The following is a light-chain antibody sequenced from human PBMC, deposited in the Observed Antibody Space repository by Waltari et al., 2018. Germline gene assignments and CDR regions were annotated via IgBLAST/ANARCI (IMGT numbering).Light chain of an antibody. CDR2: DAS. CDR1: QSVSSQ. V-gene: IGKV3-11*01. CDR3: QQCNNSPPT. Sequence: EIVLTQSPATLSLSPGEGAPLPCRASQSVSSQLVWYQQKRGQAPRLLIYDASNRATGIPARFSGSGSGTDFTLTISSLEPEDFAVYYCQQCNNSPPTFGQGTKVEIK. J-gene: IGKJ1*01.